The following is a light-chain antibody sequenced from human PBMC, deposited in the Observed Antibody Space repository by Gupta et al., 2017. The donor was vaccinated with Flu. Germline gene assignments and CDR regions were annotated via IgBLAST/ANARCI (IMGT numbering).Light chain of an antibody. CDR2: EDN. J-gene: IGLJ3*02. V-gene: IGLV3-10*01. CDR3: YSHDNSSNNRGV. Sequence: SPALTQPPSVSVSPGQTARITCSGDALSKKYAHWYQQKSGQAPVLVIYEDNERPSGSPEGFSGSTSGTIATLTITVAQVEEEAAYYCYSHDNSSNNRGVFGGGTKLNVL. CDR1: ALSKKY.